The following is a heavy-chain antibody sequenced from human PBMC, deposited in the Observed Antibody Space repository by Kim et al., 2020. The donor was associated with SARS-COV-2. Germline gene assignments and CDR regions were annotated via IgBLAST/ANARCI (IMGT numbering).Heavy chain of an antibody. J-gene: IGHJ6*03. D-gene: IGHD2-2*01. Sequence: SVQGRITISRDESKSIAYLQMNSLETEDTAVYYCTRERDIVVVPASAMDVWGKGTTVTVSS. CDR3: TRERDIVVVPASAMDV. V-gene: IGHV3-49*02.